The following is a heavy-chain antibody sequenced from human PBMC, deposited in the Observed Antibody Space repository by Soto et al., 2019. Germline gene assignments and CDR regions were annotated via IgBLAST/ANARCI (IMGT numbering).Heavy chain of an antibody. CDR2: ISGSGDTT. J-gene: IGHJ4*02. V-gene: IGHV3-23*01. Sequence: PGGSLRLSCVASGFTFNKYAINWVRQAPGKGLEWVSAISGSGDTTYYADSVKGRFTISRDNSKNTLYLLMNSLRAEDTAVYYCAKDLSPSSGTYYGYFDNWGQGTLVTVSS. CDR1: GFTFNKYA. D-gene: IGHD1-26*01. CDR3: AKDLSPSSGTYYGYFDN.